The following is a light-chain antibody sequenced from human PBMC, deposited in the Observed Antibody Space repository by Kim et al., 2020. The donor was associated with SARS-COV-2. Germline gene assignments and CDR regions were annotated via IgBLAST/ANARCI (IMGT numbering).Light chain of an antibody. CDR3: CSDTGDNGLV. Sequence: QSITRSCTGSSSDVGSYDLVFCYQHHPGKAPQLIVYEVKRRPSGVSDRFSGSKSGNTASLTISGLQGDDEADYYCCSDTGDNGLVFGGGTQLTVL. CDR1: SSDVGSYDL. CDR2: EVK. V-gene: IGLV2-23*02. J-gene: IGLJ7*01.